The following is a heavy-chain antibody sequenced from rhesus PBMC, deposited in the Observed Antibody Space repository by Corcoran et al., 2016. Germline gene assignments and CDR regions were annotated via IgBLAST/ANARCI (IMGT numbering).Heavy chain of an antibody. J-gene: IGHJ4*01. D-gene: IGHD5-24*01. CDR1: GYTFTSFH. CDR3: TRYSGYSFDSGDY. CDR2: INPSNGNT. Sequence: QVQLVQSGAEVKKPGASVKLSCKASGYTFTSFHIKWVRQAPGQVLEWMVCINPSNGNTGYDQKFQGRVTITRDTSTSTAYMELSSLRSEDTAVYYCTRYSGYSFDSGDYWGQGVLVTVSS. V-gene: IGHV1S9*01.